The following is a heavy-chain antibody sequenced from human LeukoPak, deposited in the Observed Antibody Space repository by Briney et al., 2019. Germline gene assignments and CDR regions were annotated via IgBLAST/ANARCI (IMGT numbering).Heavy chain of an antibody. CDR3: GRGYSSSWTDY. Sequence: SETLSVTCAVYGGSFSGYYWSWIRQPPGKGLEWIGEINHSGSTNYNPSLKSRVTISVDTSKNQFSLKLSSVTAADTAVYYCGRGYSSSWTDYWGQGTLVTVSS. J-gene: IGHJ4*02. V-gene: IGHV4-34*01. CDR1: GGSFSGYY. CDR2: INHSGST. D-gene: IGHD6-13*01.